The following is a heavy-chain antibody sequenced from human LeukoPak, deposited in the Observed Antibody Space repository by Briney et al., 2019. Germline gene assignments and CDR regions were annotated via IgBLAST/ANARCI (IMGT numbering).Heavy chain of an antibody. J-gene: IGHJ4*02. CDR2: INHSGST. CDR1: GGSVFLSNYY. D-gene: IGHD1-26*01. CDR3: ARRGRGILGY. Sequence: SETLSLTCSVSGGSVFLSNYYWGWVRQPPGKGLEWIGEINHSGSTNYNPSLKSRVTISVDTSKNQFSLKLSSVTAADTAVYYCARRGRGILGYWGQGTLVTVSS. V-gene: IGHV4-34*01.